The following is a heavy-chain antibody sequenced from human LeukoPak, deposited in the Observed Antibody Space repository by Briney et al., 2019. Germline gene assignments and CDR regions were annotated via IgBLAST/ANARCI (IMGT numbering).Heavy chain of an antibody. D-gene: IGHD1-7*01. J-gene: IGHJ6*02. CDR1: GGSFSGYY. V-gene: IGHV4-34*01. CDR2: INHSGST. Sequence: PSETLSLTCAVYGGSFSGYYWSWIRQPPGKGLEWIGEINHSGSTNYNPSLKSRVIISVDTSKNQFSLKLSSVTAADTAVYYCATEHGTNYYGMDVWGQGTTVTVSS. CDR3: ATEHGTNYYGMDV.